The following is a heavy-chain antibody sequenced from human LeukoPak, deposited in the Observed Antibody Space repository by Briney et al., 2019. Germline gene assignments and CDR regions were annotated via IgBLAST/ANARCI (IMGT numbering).Heavy chain of an antibody. CDR2: ISWNSGSI. J-gene: IGHJ3*02. D-gene: IGHD2-15*01. V-gene: IGHV3-9*01. CDR3: AKSYCSGGSCYSVHDAFDI. Sequence: GRSLRLSCAASGFTFDDYAMHWVRQAPGKGLEWVSGISWNSGSIGYPASVKGRFTISRDNAKNSLYLQMNSLRAEDTALYYCAKSYCSGGSCYSVHDAFDIWGQGTMVTVSS. CDR1: GFTFDDYA.